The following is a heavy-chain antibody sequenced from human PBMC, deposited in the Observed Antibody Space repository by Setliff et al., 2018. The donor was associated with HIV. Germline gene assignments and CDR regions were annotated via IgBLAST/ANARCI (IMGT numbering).Heavy chain of an antibody. CDR1: GYSISSGYY. J-gene: IGHJ4*02. CDR3: ASLDSYGRYYFDY. Sequence: SETLSLTCTVSGYSISSGYYWGFIRQPPGKGLEWIGYIFYSGTTNYNPSLKSRVTMSVDASKNQFSLILSSVTAADTAVYYCASLDSYGRYYFDYWGQGTLVTVSS. V-gene: IGHV4-38-2*02. D-gene: IGHD5-18*01. CDR2: IFYSGTT.